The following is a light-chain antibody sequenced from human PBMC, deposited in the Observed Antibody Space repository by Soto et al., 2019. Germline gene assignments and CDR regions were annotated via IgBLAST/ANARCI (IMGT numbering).Light chain of an antibody. Sequence: QSVLTQPPSVSGSPGQSVTISCTGTSSDVGSYNGVSWYQQPPGTAPKLMIYEVSYRPSGVTDRFSGSKSGNTASLTISGLQAEDEADYYCTLYTSTGTYVFGTGTKVTVL. CDR2: EVS. J-gene: IGLJ1*01. CDR3: TLYTSTGTYV. V-gene: IGLV2-18*01. CDR1: SSDVGSYNG.